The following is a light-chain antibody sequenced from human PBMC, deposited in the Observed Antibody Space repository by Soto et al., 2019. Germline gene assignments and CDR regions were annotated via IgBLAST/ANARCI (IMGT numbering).Light chain of an antibody. CDR3: SSFAGSNNSPYV. CDR2: EIN. J-gene: IGLJ1*01. V-gene: IGLV2-8*01. CDR1: SSDVGAYDY. Sequence: QSALTQLHSASGSPGQSVTISCTGTSSDVGAYDYASWYQQHPGKAPKLMIYEINKRPSGVPDRFSGSQSGNTAYLTVSVLQAEDEADYYCSSFAGSNNSPYVFGTSTKVTVL.